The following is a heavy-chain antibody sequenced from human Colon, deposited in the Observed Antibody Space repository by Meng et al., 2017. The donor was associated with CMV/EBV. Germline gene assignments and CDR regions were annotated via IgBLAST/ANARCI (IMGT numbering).Heavy chain of an antibody. V-gene: IGHV1-2*02. D-gene: IGHD3-3*01. CDR2: INPKSGDT. CDR1: GYTFTGFY. J-gene: IGHJ4*02. Sequence: QVELVESGAEGKKPGASVKVSCKASGYTFTGFYIQWVRQAPGQGLEWMGWINPKSGDTIYEQKFQGRVTMTRDTSISTVYMDLNSLRSDDTAVYFCARDLWSGSSDYFDYWGQGTLVTVSS. CDR3: ARDLWSGSSDYFDY.